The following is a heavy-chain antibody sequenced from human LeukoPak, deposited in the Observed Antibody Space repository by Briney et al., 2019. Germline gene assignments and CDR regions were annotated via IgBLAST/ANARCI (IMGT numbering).Heavy chain of an antibody. D-gene: IGHD3-10*01. V-gene: IGHV4-61*02. CDR1: GGSISSGSYY. Sequence: SETLSLTCTVSGGSISSGSYYWSWIRQPAGKGLEWIGRIYTSGSTNYNPSLKSRVTISVDTSKNQFSLKPSSVTAADTAVYYCTRVWFGESYDAFDIWGQGTMVTVSS. J-gene: IGHJ3*02. CDR3: TRVWFGESYDAFDI. CDR2: IYTSGST.